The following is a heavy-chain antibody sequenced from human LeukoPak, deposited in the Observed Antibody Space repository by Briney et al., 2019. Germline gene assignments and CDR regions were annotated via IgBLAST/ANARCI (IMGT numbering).Heavy chain of an antibody. D-gene: IGHD3-10*01. V-gene: IGHV3-23*01. Sequence: GGSLRLSCTASGFTFSNYAMSWLRQAPGKGLEWVSAISGSGGNTYYADSVKGRFTISRDNSKNTLYLQMNSLRADDTAVYYCAKDIHYGSGSYNYWGQGTLVTVSS. J-gene: IGHJ4*02. CDR1: GFTFSNYA. CDR3: AKDIHYGSGSYNY. CDR2: ISGSGGNT.